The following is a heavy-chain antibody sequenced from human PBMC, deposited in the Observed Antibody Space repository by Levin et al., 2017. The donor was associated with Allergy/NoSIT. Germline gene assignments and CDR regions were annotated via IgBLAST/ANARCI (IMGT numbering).Heavy chain of an antibody. CDR1: GGTFSSYA. CDR2: IIPIFGTA. V-gene: IGHV1-69*13. CDR3: ASVAMVQGVYYYYYYMDV. D-gene: IGHD3-10*01. J-gene: IGHJ6*03. Sequence: GASVKVSCKASGGTFSSYAISWVRQAPGQGLEWMGGIIPIFGTANYAQKFQGRVTITADESTSTAYMELSSLRSEDTAVYYCASVAMVQGVYYYYYYMDVWGKGTTVTVSS.